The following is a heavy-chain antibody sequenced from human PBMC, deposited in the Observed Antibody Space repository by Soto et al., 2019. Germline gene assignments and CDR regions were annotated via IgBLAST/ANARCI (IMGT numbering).Heavy chain of an antibody. D-gene: IGHD3-3*01. CDR1: GFSLSTGGEG. V-gene: IGHV2-5*02. Sequence: QITLKESGPTLVKPTQTLTLTCTFSGFSLSTGGEGVGWIRQPPGKALEWLALIYWDDDKRFRPSLRSRLTIAKDTAKNQVVLTMTNMDPVHTATYYCAHRPMAWSQAFAFWGQGTLVTVSS. CDR2: IYWDDDK. J-gene: IGHJ4*02. CDR3: AHRPMAWSQAFAF.